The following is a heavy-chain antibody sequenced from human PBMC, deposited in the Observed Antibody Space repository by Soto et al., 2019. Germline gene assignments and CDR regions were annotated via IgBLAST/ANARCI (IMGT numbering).Heavy chain of an antibody. V-gene: IGHV3-74*03. CDR1: GFTFSGHW. CDR2: INTDGGSS. D-gene: IGHD2-2*01. CDR3: AREAGYCSRTSCYRRAFDT. J-gene: IGHJ3*02. Sequence: EVQLVGSGGDLVQPGGSLRLSCAASGFTFSGHWMHWVRQVPGKGLEWVSRINTDGGSSAYADSVKGRFTISRDNAKNTLYLQMKGLRAEDTAVYYCAREAGYCSRTSCYRRAFDTWGQGTTVTVS.